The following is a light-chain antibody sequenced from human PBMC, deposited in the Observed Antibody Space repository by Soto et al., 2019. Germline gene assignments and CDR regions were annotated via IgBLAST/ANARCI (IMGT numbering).Light chain of an antibody. J-gene: IGKJ5*01. V-gene: IGKV3-11*01. Sequence: EIVMTQSPATLSVSPGERATLSCGASQSVSSYLAWYQQKPGQAPRLLIYDASNRATGIPARFSGSGSGTDFTLTISSLEPEDFAVYYCQQRSNWPITFGQGTRLEIK. CDR2: DAS. CDR1: QSVSSY. CDR3: QQRSNWPIT.